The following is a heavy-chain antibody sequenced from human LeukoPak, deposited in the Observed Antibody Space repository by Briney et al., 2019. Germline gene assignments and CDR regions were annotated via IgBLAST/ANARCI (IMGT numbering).Heavy chain of an antibody. D-gene: IGHD3-16*01. CDR1: GFTFNDFA. V-gene: IGHV3-23*01. J-gene: IGHJ3*01. Sequence: GGSLRLSCAASGFTFNDFAMTWVRHAPGKGLEWVSSIGDAGTYYADSVKGRFTISRDNSKNMLYLQLNSLRAGDTAMYYCAKNLGPFDVRGQGTMVTVSS. CDR2: IGDAGT. CDR3: AKNLGPFDV.